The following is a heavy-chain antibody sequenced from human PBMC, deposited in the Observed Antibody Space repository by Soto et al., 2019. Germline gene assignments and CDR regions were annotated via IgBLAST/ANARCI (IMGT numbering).Heavy chain of an antibody. CDR1: GGSISSSSYY. Sequence: QLQLQESGPGLVKPSETLSLTCTVSGGSISSSSYYWGWIRQPPGKGLEWIGSIYYSGSTYYNPSLKSRVTISVDTSKNQFSLKLSSVTAADTAVYYCATILRFLEWFHEGSWFDPWGQGTLVTVSS. CDR2: IYYSGST. D-gene: IGHD3-3*01. V-gene: IGHV4-39*01. CDR3: ATILRFLEWFHEGSWFDP. J-gene: IGHJ5*02.